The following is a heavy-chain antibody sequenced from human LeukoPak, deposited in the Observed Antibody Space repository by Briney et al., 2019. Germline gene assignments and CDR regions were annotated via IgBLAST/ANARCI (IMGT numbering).Heavy chain of an antibody. CDR2: INSDGSST. D-gene: IGHD5-18*01. CDR3: ARGGRYSYASFDY. Sequence: SGGSLRLSCAASGFTFSSYWMHWVRQAPGKGLVWVSRINSDGSSTSYADSVKGRLTISRDNAKNTLYLQMNSLRAEDTAVYYCARGGRYSYASFDYWGQGTLVTVSS. V-gene: IGHV3-74*01. J-gene: IGHJ4*02. CDR1: GFTFSSYW.